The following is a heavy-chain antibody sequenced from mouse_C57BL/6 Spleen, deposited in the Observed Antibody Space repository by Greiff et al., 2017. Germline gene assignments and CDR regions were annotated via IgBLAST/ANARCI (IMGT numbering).Heavy chain of an antibody. V-gene: IGHV1-82*01. CDR2: IYPGDGDT. J-gene: IGHJ2*01. CDR1: GYAFSSSW. Sequence: LQESGPELVKPGASVKISCKASGYAFSSSWMNWVKQRPGKGLEWIGRIYPGDGDTNYNGKFKGKATLTADKSSSTAYMQLSSLTSEDSAVYFCARCDYLYYGSSYEGYWGQGTTLTVSS. CDR3: ARCDYLYYGSSYEGY. D-gene: IGHD1-1*01.